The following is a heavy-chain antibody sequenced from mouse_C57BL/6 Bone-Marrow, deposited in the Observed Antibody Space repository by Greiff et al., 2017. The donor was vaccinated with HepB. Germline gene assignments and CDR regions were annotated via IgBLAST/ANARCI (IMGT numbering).Heavy chain of an antibody. CDR1: GYTFTEYT. CDR2: FYPGSGSI. CDR3: ARHEGPQIYYDYSWFAY. D-gene: IGHD2-4*01. J-gene: IGHJ3*01. V-gene: IGHV1-62-2*01. Sequence: QVQLKQSGAELVKPGASVKLSCKASGYTFTEYTIHWVKQRSGQGLEWIGWFYPGSGSIKYNEKFKDKATLTADKSSSTVYMELSRLTSEDSAVYFCARHEGPQIYYDYSWFAYWGQGTLVTVSA.